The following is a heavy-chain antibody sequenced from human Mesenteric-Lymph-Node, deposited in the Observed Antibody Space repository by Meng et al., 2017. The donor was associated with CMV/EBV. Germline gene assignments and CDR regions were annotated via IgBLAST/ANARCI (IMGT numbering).Heavy chain of an antibody. V-gene: IGHV1-2*02. CDR1: GYTFTGYY. D-gene: IGHD2-21*01. Sequence: ASVKVSCKASGYTFTGYYIHWVRQAPGQGLEWMGWINPNSGGTNYAQKFQGRVTMSRDASSATGYMELSGLTSDDTAAYYCARDKYCGANCYSGWFDSWGQGTLVTVSS. J-gene: IGHJ5*01. CDR3: ARDKYCGANCYSGWFDS. CDR2: INPNSGGT.